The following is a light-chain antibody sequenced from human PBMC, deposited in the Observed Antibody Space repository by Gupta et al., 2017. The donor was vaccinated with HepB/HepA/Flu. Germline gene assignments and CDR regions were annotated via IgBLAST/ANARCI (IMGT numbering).Light chain of an antibody. CDR3: QQYHTYPLT. V-gene: IGKV1-5*03. CDR2: KAS. Sequence: IQMTQYPSTLSATVGDRVTITCRASQTIITYLAWYQQKLGKAPKILIYKASSLESGVPSRFSGSGSGTEFTLTISSLQPDDFATYYCQQYHTYPLTFGGGTKVEIK. CDR1: QTIITY. J-gene: IGKJ4*01.